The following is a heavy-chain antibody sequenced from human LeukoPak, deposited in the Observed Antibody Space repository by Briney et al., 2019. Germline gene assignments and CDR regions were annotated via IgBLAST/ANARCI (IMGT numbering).Heavy chain of an antibody. Sequence: PGGSLRLSCAASGFTFSSYAMHWVRQAPGKGLEWVAVISYDGSNKYYADSVKGRFTISRDNSKNTLYLQMNSLRAEDTAVYYCAGDRRIQLWSPLFYWGQGTLVTVSS. CDR2: ISYDGSNK. V-gene: IGHV3-30*04. J-gene: IGHJ4*02. CDR1: GFTFSSYA. CDR3: AGDRRIQLWSPLFY. D-gene: IGHD5-18*01.